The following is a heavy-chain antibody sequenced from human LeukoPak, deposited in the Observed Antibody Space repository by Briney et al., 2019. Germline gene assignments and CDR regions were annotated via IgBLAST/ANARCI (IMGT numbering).Heavy chain of an antibody. J-gene: IGHJ4*02. CDR3: ARGWPYQLPRMGFDY. Sequence: SETLSLTCAVYGGSFSGYYWSWIRQPPGKGLEWIGEINHSGSTNYNPSLKSRVTMSVDTSKNQFSLKLSSVTAADTAVYYCARGWPYQLPRMGFDYWGQGTLVTVSS. D-gene: IGHD2-2*01. CDR2: INHSGST. V-gene: IGHV4-34*01. CDR1: GGSFSGYY.